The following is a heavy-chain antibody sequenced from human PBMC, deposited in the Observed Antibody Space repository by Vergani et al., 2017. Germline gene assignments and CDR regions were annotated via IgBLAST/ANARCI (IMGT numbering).Heavy chain of an antibody. CDR3: VGGYRYTFHY. V-gene: IGHV4-39*01. Sequence: QLQLQESGPGLVKPSETLSLTCTVSGGSISSSSYYWGWIRQPPGKGLEWIGSIYSSGSTYYNPSLNSRVTIYVDTSKNKFSLKLTSVTAADTAAYYCVGGYRYTFHYWGQGTLVTVSS. D-gene: IGHD2-15*01. J-gene: IGHJ4*02. CDR1: GGSISSSSYY. CDR2: IYSSGST.